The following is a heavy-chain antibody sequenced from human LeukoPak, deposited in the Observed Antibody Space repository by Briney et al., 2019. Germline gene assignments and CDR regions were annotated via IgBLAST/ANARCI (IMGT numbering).Heavy chain of an antibody. CDR1: EFTFSGYA. V-gene: IGHV3-30*04. CDR2: ISYDGSDN. CDR3: ARGEYGSGSYHIDY. Sequence: PGGSLRLSCAASEFTFSGYAMHWVRQAPGKGLEWVAVISYDGSDNYYADSVKGRFTISRDNSKNTLYLQMNSLRAEDTAVYYCARGEYGSGSYHIDYWGQGTLVTVSS. J-gene: IGHJ4*02. D-gene: IGHD3-10*01.